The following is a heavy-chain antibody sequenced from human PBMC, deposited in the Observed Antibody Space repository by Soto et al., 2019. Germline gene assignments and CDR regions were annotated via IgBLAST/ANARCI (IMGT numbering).Heavy chain of an antibody. Sequence: EVQLLESGGGLVQPGGSLRLSCAASGFTFSDYAMSWVRKAPGKGLEWVSAISASGGTTYYADSVRGRFTISRDNSKNTLYLQMNSMRAEDTVVYYCAKDRKSGSGWYWDYWGQGTLVTVSS. CDR2: ISASGGTT. CDR1: GFTFSDYA. V-gene: IGHV3-23*01. J-gene: IGHJ4*02. D-gene: IGHD6-19*01. CDR3: AKDRKSGSGWYWDY.